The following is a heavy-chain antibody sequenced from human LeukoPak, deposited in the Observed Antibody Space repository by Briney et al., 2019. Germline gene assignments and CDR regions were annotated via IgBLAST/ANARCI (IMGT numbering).Heavy chain of an antibody. J-gene: IGHJ4*02. CDR1: GFTFSTYW. CDR2: INQDGSQK. V-gene: IGHV3-7*01. CDR3: ARLKDDVTKLDY. Sequence: GGSLRLSCAASGFTFSTYWMSWVRQAPGKGLEWVANINQDGSQKRYVDSVQGRFTISRDNTKNSLFLQMNSLRAEHTAVYYCARLKDDVTKLDYWGQGTLVTVSS. D-gene: IGHD2-8*01.